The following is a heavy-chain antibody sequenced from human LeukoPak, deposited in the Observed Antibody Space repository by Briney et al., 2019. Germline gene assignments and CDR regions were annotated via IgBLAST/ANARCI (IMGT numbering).Heavy chain of an antibody. CDR1: GYTLTELS. CDR3: ATGAAGRNTYHYYGMDV. V-gene: IGHV1-24*01. D-gene: IGHD2-15*01. Sequence: GASVKVSCKVSGYTLTELSIHWVRQAAGKGLEAMGGFDPEDGETIYAQKFQGRVTITEDTSTDTAYMELSSLRSEDTAVYYCATGAAGRNTYHYYGMDVWGQGTAVTVSS. CDR2: FDPEDGET. J-gene: IGHJ6*02.